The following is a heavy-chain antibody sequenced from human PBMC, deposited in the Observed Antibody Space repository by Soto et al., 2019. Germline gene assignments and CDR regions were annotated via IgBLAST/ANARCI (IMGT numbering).Heavy chain of an antibody. D-gene: IGHD3-9*01. J-gene: IGHJ4*02. CDR1: GFTFSSYA. V-gene: IGHV3-23*01. CDR2: ISGSGGST. CDR3: AKFSTNYDILTGYYGY. Sequence: EVQLLESGGGLVQPGGSLRLSCAASGFTFSSYAMSWVRQAPGKGLEWVSAISGSGGSTYYADSVKGRFTISRDNSKNTLYLQMNSLRAEDTAVYYCAKFSTNYDILTGYYGYWGQGTLVTVSS.